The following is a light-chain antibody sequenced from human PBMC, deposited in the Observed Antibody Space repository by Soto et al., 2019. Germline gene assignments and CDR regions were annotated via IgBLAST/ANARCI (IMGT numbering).Light chain of an antibody. CDR1: SSDVGGYNY. CDR2: DVS. Sequence: QSALTQPASVSGSPGQSNTISCTGTSSDVGGYNYVSWYQQHPGKAPKLMIYDVSNRPSGVSNRFSGSKSGNTASLTISGLQAEDEADYYCSSYTSSSPPIVVFGGGTQLTVL. V-gene: IGLV2-14*01. CDR3: SSYTSSSPPIVV. J-gene: IGLJ2*01.